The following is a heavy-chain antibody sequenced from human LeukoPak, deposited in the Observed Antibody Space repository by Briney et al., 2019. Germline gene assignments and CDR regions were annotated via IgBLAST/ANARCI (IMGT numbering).Heavy chain of an antibody. D-gene: IGHD3-10*01. CDR3: ARDLNYYGSGSYFYGMDV. Sequence: QPGGSLRLFCAASGFTFSTYWMLWVRQAPGKGLVWVSRINSDGSSTSYADSVKGRFTISRDNAKNTLYLQMNSLRAEDTAVYYCARDLNYYGSGSYFYGMDVWGKGTTVTVSS. CDR1: GFTFSTYW. V-gene: IGHV3-74*01. CDR2: INSDGSST. J-gene: IGHJ6*04.